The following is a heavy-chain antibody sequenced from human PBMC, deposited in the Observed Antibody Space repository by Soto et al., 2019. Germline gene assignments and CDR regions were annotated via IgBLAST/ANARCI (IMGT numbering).Heavy chain of an antibody. V-gene: IGHV1-69*14. J-gene: IGHJ2*01. Sequence: QVQLVQSGAEVKKPGSSVKVSCKASGGTFSSYAINWVRQAPGQGLEWMGGIIPIFGTANYAQKFQGRVTITADKSTNTAYMELPSLRSEETAVYYCASSPPPTVTMYSRYFDLWGRGTLVTVSS. CDR3: ASSPPPTVTMYSRYFDL. D-gene: IGHD4-17*01. CDR1: GGTFSSYA. CDR2: IIPIFGTA.